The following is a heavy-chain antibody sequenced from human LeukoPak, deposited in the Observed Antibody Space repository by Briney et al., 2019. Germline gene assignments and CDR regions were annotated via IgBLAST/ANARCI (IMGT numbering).Heavy chain of an antibody. D-gene: IGHD3-22*01. CDR1: GFTFSSYV. V-gene: IGHV3-48*02. CDR2: ISSTSGTI. J-gene: IGHJ4*02. CDR3: ARDLWGTSGYRFDY. Sequence: GGSLRLSCAASGFTFSSYVMNWVRQAPGQGLEGGSYISSTSGTIYYADSVKGRFTISRDNAKTSLYLQMDSLGDEDTAVYYCARDLWGTSGYRFDYWGQGTLVTVSS.